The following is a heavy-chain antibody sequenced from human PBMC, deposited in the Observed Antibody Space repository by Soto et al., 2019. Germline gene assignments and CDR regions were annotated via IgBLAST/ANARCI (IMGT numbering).Heavy chain of an antibody. CDR2: ISAYNGNT. CDR1: GYTLTSYG. D-gene: IGHD3-9*01. CDR3: ARAGYDILTGYSKYWYFDL. Sequence: ASVKVSFKASGYTLTSYGISWLRQAPGQGLEWMGWISAYNGNTNYAQKLQGRVTMTTDTSTSTAYMELRSLRSDDTAVYYCARAGYDILTGYSKYWYFDLWGRGTLVTVSS. J-gene: IGHJ2*01. V-gene: IGHV1-18*01.